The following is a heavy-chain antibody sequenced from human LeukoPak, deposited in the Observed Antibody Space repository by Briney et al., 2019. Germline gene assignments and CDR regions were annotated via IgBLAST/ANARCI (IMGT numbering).Heavy chain of an antibody. Sequence: SETLSLTCTVSGGSISSYYWSWIRQPPGKGPEWIGYIYYSGSTNYNPSLKSRVTISVDTSKNQFSLKLSSVTAADTAVYYCAISDGYNRPPYYYYYADVWGKGTTVTVSS. D-gene: IGHD5-24*01. CDR1: GGSISSYY. CDR2: IYYSGST. CDR3: AISDGYNRPPYYYYYADV. V-gene: IGHV4-59*01. J-gene: IGHJ6*03.